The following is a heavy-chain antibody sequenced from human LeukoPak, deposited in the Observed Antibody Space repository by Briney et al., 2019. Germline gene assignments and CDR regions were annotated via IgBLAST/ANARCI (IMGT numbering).Heavy chain of an antibody. CDR1: GFTFSSCW. CDR2: INSDESST. CDR3: ARDGAYSTIFY. J-gene: IGHJ4*01. V-gene: IGHV3-74*01. Sequence: GGSLRLSCAASGFTFSSCWMYWVRQAPGKGLVWVSRINSDESSTSYADSVKGRFTISRDNAKNTLYLQMNSLRAEDTAAYYCARDGAYSTIFYWGQGTLVTVSS. D-gene: IGHD3-3*01.